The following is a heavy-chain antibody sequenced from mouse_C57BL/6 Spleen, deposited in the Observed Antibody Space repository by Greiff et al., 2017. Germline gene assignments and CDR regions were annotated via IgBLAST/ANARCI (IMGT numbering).Heavy chain of an antibody. CDR3: ARTTTVVYYFDY. CDR2: ISDGGSYT. J-gene: IGHJ2*01. CDR1: GFTFSSYA. Sequence: EVMLVESGGGLVKPGGSLKLSCAAFGFTFSSYAMSWVRQTPEKRLEWVATISDGGSYTYYPDNVKGRFTISRDNAKNNLYLQMSHLKSEDTAMYFCARTTTVVYYFDYWGQGTTLTVSS. V-gene: IGHV5-4*03. D-gene: IGHD1-1*01.